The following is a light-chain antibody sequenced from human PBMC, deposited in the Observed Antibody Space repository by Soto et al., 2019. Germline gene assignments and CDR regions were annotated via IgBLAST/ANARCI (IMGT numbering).Light chain of an antibody. J-gene: IGLJ1*01. CDR1: SSDVGGFNY. V-gene: IGLV2-14*03. CDR3: TSWTSTSTYV. Sequence: QSALTQDASVSGSPRQSITISCTGTSSDVGGFNYVSWYQQHPGKAPKLMIYDVFTRPSGVSNRFSGSKSGNTASLTISALQAEDEADYYCTSWTSTSTYVFGSGTKVTVL. CDR2: DVF.